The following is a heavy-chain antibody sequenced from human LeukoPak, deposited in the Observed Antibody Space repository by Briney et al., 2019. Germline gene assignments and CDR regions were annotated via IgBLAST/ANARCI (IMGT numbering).Heavy chain of an antibody. CDR3: ARQPRLLWFGEFHMDV. V-gene: IGHV4-4*09. J-gene: IGHJ6*03. Sequence: SETLSLACTVSGGSISSYYWSWIRQPPGKGLEWIGYIYTSGSTNYNPSLKSRVTISVDTSKNQFSLKLSSVTAADMAVYYCARQPRLLWFGEFHMDVWGKGTTVTVSS. CDR2: IYTSGST. CDR1: GGSISSYY. D-gene: IGHD3-10*01.